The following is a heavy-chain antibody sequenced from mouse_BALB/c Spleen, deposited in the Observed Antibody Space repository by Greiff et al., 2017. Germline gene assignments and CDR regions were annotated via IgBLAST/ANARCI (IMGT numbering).Heavy chain of an antibody. V-gene: IGHV14-3*02. CDR1: GFNIKDTY. CDR2: IDPANGNT. Sequence: VQLQQPGAELVKPGASVKLSCTASGFNIKDTYMHWVKQRPEQGLEWIGRIDPANGNTKYDPKFQGKATITADTSSNTAYLQLSSLTSEDTAVYYCAPYYYGSSYWFAYWGQGTLVTVSA. J-gene: IGHJ3*01. D-gene: IGHD1-1*01. CDR3: APYYYGSSYWFAY.